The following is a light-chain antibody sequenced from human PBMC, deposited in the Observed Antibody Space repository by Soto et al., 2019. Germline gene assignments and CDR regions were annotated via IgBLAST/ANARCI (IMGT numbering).Light chain of an antibody. Sequence: QSVLTQPPSASGTPGQRVTISCSGSSSNIGSNIVNWYQQLPGTAPKLLIYSNNQRPSGVPDRFSGSKSGTSASLAISGLQSEDEADYYCATWDDSLNDHVIIGGGTQLTVL. CDR3: ATWDDSLNDHVI. CDR1: SSNIGSNI. J-gene: IGLJ2*01. CDR2: SNN. V-gene: IGLV1-44*01.